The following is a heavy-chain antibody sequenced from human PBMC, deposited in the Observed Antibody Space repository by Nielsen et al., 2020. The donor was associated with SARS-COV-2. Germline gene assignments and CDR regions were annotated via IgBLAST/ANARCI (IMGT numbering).Heavy chain of an antibody. Sequence: GSLKISCAASGFTFDDYGMSWVRQAPGKGLEWVSGINWNGGSTGYADSVKGRFTISRDNAKNTLYLQMSSLRAEDTAVYYCVEGDYDFWSGHLDVWGKGTTVTVSS. J-gene: IGHJ6*04. V-gene: IGHV3-20*04. CDR1: GFTFDDYG. CDR3: VEGDYDFWSGHLDV. D-gene: IGHD3-3*01. CDR2: INWNGGST.